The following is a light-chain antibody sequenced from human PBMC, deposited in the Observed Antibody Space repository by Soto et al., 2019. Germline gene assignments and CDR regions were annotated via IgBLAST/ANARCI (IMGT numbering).Light chain of an antibody. CDR1: KPVSSSY. CDR3: QQYGSSRT. V-gene: IGKV3-20*01. Sequence: EVVLTQSPGTLSVSPGARATLSCRASKPVSSSYLAWYQQKRGQAPRLLIYGASSTATGIPDRFSGSGSGTDFTLTISRLEPEDFAVYFCQQYGSSRTFGQGTKVDIK. J-gene: IGKJ1*01. CDR2: GAS.